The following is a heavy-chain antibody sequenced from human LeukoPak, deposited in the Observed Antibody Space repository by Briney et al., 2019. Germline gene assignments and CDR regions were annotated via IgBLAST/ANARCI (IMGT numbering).Heavy chain of an antibody. Sequence: PSETLSLTCTVSGGTISSGSYYWSWIRQPAGKGLEWIGYIYYSGGTYYNPSLKSRVTISVDTSKNQFSLKLSSVTAADTAVYYCAIAVAGRKNFDYWGQGTLVTVSS. V-gene: IGHV4-30-4*08. CDR2: IYYSGGT. CDR1: GGTISSGSYY. J-gene: IGHJ4*02. CDR3: AIAVAGRKNFDY. D-gene: IGHD6-19*01.